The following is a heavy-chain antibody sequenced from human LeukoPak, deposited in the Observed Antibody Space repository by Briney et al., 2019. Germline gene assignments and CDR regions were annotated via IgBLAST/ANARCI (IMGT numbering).Heavy chain of an antibody. D-gene: IGHD1-26*01. V-gene: IGHV4-39*07. CDR3: ASLRYSGSYLLSGYTDV. Sequence: SETLSLTCTVSGGSISSSSYYRGWIRQPPGKGLEWIGSIYYSGSTYYNPSLKSRVTISVDTSKNQFSLKLSSVTAADTAVYYCASLRYSGSYLLSGYTDVWGKGTTVTVSS. J-gene: IGHJ6*03. CDR2: IYYSGST. CDR1: GGSISSSSYY.